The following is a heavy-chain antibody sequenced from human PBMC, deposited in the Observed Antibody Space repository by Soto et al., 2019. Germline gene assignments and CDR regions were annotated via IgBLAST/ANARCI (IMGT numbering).Heavy chain of an antibody. Sequence: QLQLQESGPGLVKPSETLSLTCTVSGGSISSSSYYWGWIRQPPGKGLEWIGSIYYSGSTYYNPSLKSRVTISVDTSKNQFSLKLSSVTAADTAVYYCARDYSPPPLYYYYYMDVWGKGTTVTVSS. CDR2: IYYSGST. V-gene: IGHV4-39*01. D-gene: IGHD2-15*01. CDR1: GGSISSSSYY. CDR3: ARDYSPPPLYYYYYMDV. J-gene: IGHJ6*03.